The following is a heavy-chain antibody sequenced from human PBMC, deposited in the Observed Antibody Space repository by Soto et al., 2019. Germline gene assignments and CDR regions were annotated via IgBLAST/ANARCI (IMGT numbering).Heavy chain of an antibody. CDR1: GYTFISYA. CDR2: INAGNGNT. J-gene: IGHJ3*02. V-gene: IGHV1-3*01. D-gene: IGHD3-16*01. Sequence: AXVKVSCKASGYTFISYAMHWVRQAPGQSRELMGWINAGNGNTKYSQKFQGRVTITRDTSASTAYMELSSLRSEDTAVYYCARDELLGYDYVWGSYAAGDIWGQGTMVTVSS. CDR3: ARDELLGYDYVWGSYAAGDI.